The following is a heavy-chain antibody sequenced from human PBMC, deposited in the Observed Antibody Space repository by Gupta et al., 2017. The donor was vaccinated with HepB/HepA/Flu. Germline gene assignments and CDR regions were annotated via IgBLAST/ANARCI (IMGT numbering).Heavy chain of an antibody. D-gene: IGHD1-7*01. V-gene: IGHV3-30*18. J-gene: IGHJ4*02. CDR3: AKLWDNWNYEGPVDY. Sequence: QVQLVESGGGVVQPGRSLRLSCAASGFTFSSYGMHWVRQAPGKGLEWVAVISYDGSNKYYADSVKGRFTISRDNSKNTLYLQMNSLRAEDTAVYYCAKLWDNWNYEGPVDYWGQGTLVTVSS. CDR2: ISYDGSNK. CDR1: GFTFSSYG.